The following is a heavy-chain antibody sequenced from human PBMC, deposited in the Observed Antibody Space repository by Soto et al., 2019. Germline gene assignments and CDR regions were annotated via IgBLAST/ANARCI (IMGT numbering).Heavy chain of an antibody. V-gene: IGHV4-61*01. CDR3: ARGGEPLGYYGFDV. CDR2: MYYTGVT. Sequence: TLSLTCSVSGGSVRSGNHFWNWIRQPPGRGLEWLGYMYYTGVTNYNPSLKSRVSMSVDTSKDQFSLNLTSLTAADTAVYYCARGGEPLGYYGFDVWGQGTTVTVYS. J-gene: IGHJ6*02. CDR1: GGSVRSGNHF.